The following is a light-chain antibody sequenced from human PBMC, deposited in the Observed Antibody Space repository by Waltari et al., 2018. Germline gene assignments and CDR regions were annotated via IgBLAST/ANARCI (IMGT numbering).Light chain of an antibody. CDR3: QQYYSTPFYS. Sequence: DIVMTQSPDSLAVSLGERATINCKSSQGVLYNSNNKNYLAWYQQKPGQPPKLLIYWASTRESGVPDRFSGSGSGTDFTLTISSLQAEDVAVYYCQQYYSTPFYSFGQGTKLEIK. V-gene: IGKV4-1*01. CDR1: QGVLYNSNNKNY. J-gene: IGKJ2*03. CDR2: WAS.